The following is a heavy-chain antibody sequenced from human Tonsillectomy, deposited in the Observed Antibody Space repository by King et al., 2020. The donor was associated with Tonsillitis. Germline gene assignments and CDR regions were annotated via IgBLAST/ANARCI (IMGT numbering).Heavy chain of an antibody. CDR3: AKGLGYSYGSDY. CDR1: GFTLSTYG. Sequence: VQLVESGGGVVQPGGSLRLSCAASGFTLSTYGMHWVRQAPGKGLEWVAIIRYDGINKYYADSVKGRFTISRDNSKNTLYLQMNSLRAEDTAVYYCAKGLGYSYGSDYWGQGTLVSVSS. V-gene: IGHV3-30*02. CDR2: IRYDGINK. D-gene: IGHD5-18*01. J-gene: IGHJ4*02.